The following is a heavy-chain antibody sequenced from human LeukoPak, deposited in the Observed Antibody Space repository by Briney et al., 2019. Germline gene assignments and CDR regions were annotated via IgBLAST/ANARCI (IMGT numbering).Heavy chain of an antibody. V-gene: IGHV3-30*18. CDR3: AKGAKYYYDSSGYPLLAL. D-gene: IGHD3-22*01. CDR2: ISYDGSNK. Sequence: GGSLRLSRAASGFTFSSYGMHWVRQAPGKGLEWVAVISYDGSNKYYADSVKGRFTISRDNSKNTLYLQMNSLRAEDTAVYYCAKGAKYYYDSSGYPLLALWGQGILVTVSS. CDR1: GFTFSSYG. J-gene: IGHJ4*02.